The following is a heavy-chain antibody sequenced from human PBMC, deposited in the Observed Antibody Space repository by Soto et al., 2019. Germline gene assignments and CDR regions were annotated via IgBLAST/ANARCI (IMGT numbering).Heavy chain of an antibody. CDR2: ASYDGGKE. Sequence: QVQLVESGGGVVLPGRSLRVSCAASGFTFSTYDMHWVRQAPGKGLEWVAFASYDGGKEFYADSVKARVTISRDNSQNTMYLEMNNLRPDATAVYWWARGAKSTLSVVVGSPSFDPLGQGTLVTFSS. D-gene: IGHD3-3*01. J-gene: IGHJ5*02. CDR3: ARGAKSTLSVVVGSPSFDP. V-gene: IGHV3-30*03. CDR1: GFTFSTYD.